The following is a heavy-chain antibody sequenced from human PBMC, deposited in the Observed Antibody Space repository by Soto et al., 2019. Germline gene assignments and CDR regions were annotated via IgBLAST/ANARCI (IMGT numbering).Heavy chain of an antibody. Sequence: QVHLVQSGAEVKKPGASVKVSCKGSGYAFTTYGINWVRQAPGEGLEWMGWISADNGNTNYAQKLQGRVTVTRDTSTSTAYMELRSLRSDDAAGYYCARGRYGDYWGQGALVTVSS. J-gene: IGHJ4*02. CDR3: ARGRYGDY. CDR1: GYAFTTYG. D-gene: IGHD1-1*01. CDR2: ISADNGNT. V-gene: IGHV1-18*01.